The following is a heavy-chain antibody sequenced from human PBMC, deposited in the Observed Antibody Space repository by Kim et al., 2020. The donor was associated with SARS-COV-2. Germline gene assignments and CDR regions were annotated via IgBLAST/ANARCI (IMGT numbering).Heavy chain of an antibody. CDR2: ISYDGSNQ. V-gene: IGHV3-30*04. D-gene: IGHD3-10*01. Sequence: GGSLRLSCAASGFTFRSYAMHWVRQAPGKGLEWVAVISYDGSNQYYADSVKGRFTISRDNSKNTLYLQMNSLRAEDTAVYYCARECYGSGSYDYYYGMDVWGQGTTVTVSS. CDR1: GFTFRSYA. CDR3: ARECYGSGSYDYYYGMDV. J-gene: IGHJ6*02.